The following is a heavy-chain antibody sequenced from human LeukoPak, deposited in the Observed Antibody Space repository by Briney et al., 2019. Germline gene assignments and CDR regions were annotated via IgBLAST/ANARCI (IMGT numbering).Heavy chain of an antibody. J-gene: IGHJ6*04. Sequence: PSETLSLTCAVYGGSFSGYYWSWIRQPPGKGLEWIGEINHSGSTNYNPSLKSRVTISVDTSKNQFSLKLSSVTAADTAVYYCARGRASDVWGKGTTVTVSS. CDR3: ARGRASDV. CDR2: INHSGST. CDR1: GGSFSGYY. V-gene: IGHV4-34*01.